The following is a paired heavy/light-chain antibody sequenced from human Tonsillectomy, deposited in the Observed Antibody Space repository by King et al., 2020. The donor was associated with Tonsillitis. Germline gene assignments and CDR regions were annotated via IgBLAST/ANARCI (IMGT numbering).Light chain of an antibody. CDR1: QSISTY. CDR3: QQSYSTPYT. J-gene: IGKJ2*01. CDR2: AAS. Sequence: DIQMTQSPSSLSASVGDRVTITCRAGQSISTYLNWYQQKPGKAPKLLIYAASNLQSGVPSRFSGSGSGTDFTLNISSLQPEDFATYYCQQSYSTPYTFGQGTKLEIK. V-gene: IGKV1-39*01.
Heavy chain of an antibody. D-gene: IGHD3-3*01. V-gene: IGHV3-48*03. CDR2: ISSSGSTI. J-gene: IGHJ2*01. Sequence: EVQLVESGGGLVQPGGSLRLSCAASGFTFSSYEMNWVRQAPGKGLEWVSYISSSGSTIYYADSVKGRFTISRDNAKNSLYLQMNSLRVEDTAVYYCARGLYYDFWSGFRPYWYFDLWGRGTLVTVSS. CDR1: GFTFSSYE. CDR3: ARGLYYDFWSGFRPYWYFDL.